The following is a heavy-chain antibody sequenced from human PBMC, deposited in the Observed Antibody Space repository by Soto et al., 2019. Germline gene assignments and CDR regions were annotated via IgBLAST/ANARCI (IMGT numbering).Heavy chain of an antibody. J-gene: IGHJ4*02. V-gene: IGHV1-69*12. Sequence: QVQLVQSGAEVKKPGSSVKVSCKASGGTFSSYAISWVRQAPGQGLEWMGGIIPIFGTASYAQKFQGGVXIXAXXSTSTAYTELSSLRSEDTAVYYCARGIEIGGSFDYWGQGTLVTVSS. CDR1: GGTFSSYA. CDR2: IIPIFGTA. CDR3: ARGIEIGGSFDY. D-gene: IGHD2-15*01.